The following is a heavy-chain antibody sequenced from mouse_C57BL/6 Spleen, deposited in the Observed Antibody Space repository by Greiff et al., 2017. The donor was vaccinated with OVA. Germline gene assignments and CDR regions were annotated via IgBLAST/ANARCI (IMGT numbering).Heavy chain of an antibody. CDR3: ARVGVVAPYYAMDY. CDR1: GYTFTSYW. CDR2: IDPSDSYT. J-gene: IGHJ4*01. V-gene: IGHV1-59*01. Sequence: QVQLQQPGAELVRPGTSVKLSCKASGYTFTSYWMHWVKQRPGQGLEWIGVIDPSDSYTNYNQKFKGKATLTVATSSSTAYMQLSSLTSEDSAVYYCARVGVVAPYYAMDYWGQGTSVTVSS. D-gene: IGHD1-1*01.